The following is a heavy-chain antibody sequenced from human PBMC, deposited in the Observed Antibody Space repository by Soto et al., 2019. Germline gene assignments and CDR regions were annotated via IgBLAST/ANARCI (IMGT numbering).Heavy chain of an antibody. D-gene: IGHD2-2*01. CDR1: GGSISSGDYY. CDR2: IYYTGST. CDR3: ARYQKGPFDY. Sequence: SETLSLTSSISGGSISSGDYYWSWIRQPPGKGLEWIGYIYYTGSTYYNPSLKSRLTISVDTSKNQFSLKLTSVTAADTAVYFCARYQKGPFDYWGQGTLVTVSS. J-gene: IGHJ4*02. V-gene: IGHV4-30-4*01.